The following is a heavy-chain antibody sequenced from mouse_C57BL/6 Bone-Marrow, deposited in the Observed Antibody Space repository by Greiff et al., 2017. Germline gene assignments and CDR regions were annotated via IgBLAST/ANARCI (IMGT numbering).Heavy chain of an antibody. CDR3: ASTTVKRSRYFDV. CDR2: INPNNGGT. V-gene: IGHV1-26*01. Sequence: VQLQQSGPELVKPGASVKISCKASGYTFTDYYMNWVKQSHGKSLEWIGDINPNNGGTSYNQKFKGKATLTVDKSSSTAYMELRSLTSEDSAVYYCASTTVKRSRYFDVWGTGTTVTVSS. J-gene: IGHJ1*03. CDR1: GYTFTDYY. D-gene: IGHD1-1*01.